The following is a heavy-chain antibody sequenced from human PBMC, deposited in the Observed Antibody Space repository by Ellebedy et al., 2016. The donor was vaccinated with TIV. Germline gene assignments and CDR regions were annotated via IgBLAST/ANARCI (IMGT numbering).Heavy chain of an antibody. D-gene: IGHD6-19*01. CDR3: ARDGTDRILLALAKYYLDY. V-gene: IGHV3-30*03. CDR2: ISYDGRHK. J-gene: IGHJ4*02. CDR1: GFAFANHY. Sequence: PGGSLRLSCAASGFAFANHYMHWVRQAPGKGLEWLAVISYDGRHKYYEDSVQGRFTISRDNSNNTLYLQINSLRGDDTAVYFCARDGTDRILLALAKYYLDYWGQGTLVTVSS.